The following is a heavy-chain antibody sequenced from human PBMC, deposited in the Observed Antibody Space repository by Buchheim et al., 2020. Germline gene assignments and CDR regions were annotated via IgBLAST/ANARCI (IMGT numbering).Heavy chain of an antibody. Sequence: QVQLAQSGAELKKPGASVQVSCKASGYTFTGYYMHWVRQAPGQGLEWMGWINPNSGGTNYAQKFQGWVTMTRDPSITTASRELSRLRADDTAVYYCARGLAAYGDYRFCWFDPWGQGTL. J-gene: IGHJ5*02. CDR2: INPNSGGT. CDR1: GYTFTGYY. D-gene: IGHD4-17*01. CDR3: ARGLAAYGDYRFCWFDP. V-gene: IGHV1-2*04.